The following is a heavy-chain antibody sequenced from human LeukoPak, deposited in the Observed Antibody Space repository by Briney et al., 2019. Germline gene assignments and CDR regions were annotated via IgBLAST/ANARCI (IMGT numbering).Heavy chain of an antibody. CDR2: INPNNGDT. CDR1: GSPFRVYY. V-gene: IGHV1-2*02. Sequence: ASVKVSCKVSGSPFRVYYLHWLRQAPRQGVEWMGWINPNNGDTRYAERFQGRVTMTRDTSLTTVYMDLSSLISDDTAVYYCARGPRHGGFDYWGQGSLVTVSS. D-gene: IGHD4-23*01. J-gene: IGHJ4*02. CDR3: ARGPRHGGFDY.